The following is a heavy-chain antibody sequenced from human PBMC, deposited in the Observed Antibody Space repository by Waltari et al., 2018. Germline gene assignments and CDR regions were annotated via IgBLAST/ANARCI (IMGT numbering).Heavy chain of an antibody. CDR1: GYSISSGYY. V-gene: IGHV4-38-2*01. Sequence: QVQLQESGPGLVKPSETLSLTCAVSGYSISSGYYWGWIRQPPGKGLEWIGSIYHSGSTYYNPSLKSRVTISVDTSKNQFSLKLSSVTAADTAVYYCARVWNSYYFDYWGQGTLVTVSS. J-gene: IGHJ4*02. CDR3: ARVWNSYYFDY. D-gene: IGHD1-1*01. CDR2: IYHSGST.